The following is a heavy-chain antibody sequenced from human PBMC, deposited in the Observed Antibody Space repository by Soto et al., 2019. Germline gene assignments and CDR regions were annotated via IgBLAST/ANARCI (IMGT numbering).Heavy chain of an antibody. CDR2: ISTNGGST. D-gene: IGHD3-22*01. Sequence: PGGSLRLSCSASGFTFSSYAMHWVRQAPGKGLEYVSSISTNGGSTHYADYVKGRFTISRDNSKNTQYLQMSSLRADDTAVYYCVKGEYYYDSSGYYPFDYWGQGT. CDR3: VKGEYYYDSSGYYPFDY. J-gene: IGHJ4*02. CDR1: GFTFSSYA. V-gene: IGHV3-64D*06.